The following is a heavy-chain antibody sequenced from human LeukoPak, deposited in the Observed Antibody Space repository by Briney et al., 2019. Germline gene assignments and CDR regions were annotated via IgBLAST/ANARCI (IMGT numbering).Heavy chain of an antibody. V-gene: IGHV3-23*01. CDR3: AKGGDIVVVPAAAFDY. D-gene: IGHD2-2*01. J-gene: IGHJ4*02. CDR2: ISGSGGST. CDR1: GFSFSSYA. Sequence: GGSLRLSCAASGFSFSSYAMSWVRQAPGKGLEWVSAISGSGGSTYYADSVKGRFTISRDNSKNTLYLQMNSLRAEDTAVYYCAKGGDIVVVPAAAFDYWGQGTLVTVSS.